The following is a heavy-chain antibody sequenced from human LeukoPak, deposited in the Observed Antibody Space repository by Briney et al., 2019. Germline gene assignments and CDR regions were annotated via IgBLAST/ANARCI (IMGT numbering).Heavy chain of an antibody. CDR3: ARAGSYSSSWYFGY. Sequence: SETLSLTCTVSAGSISSNSYYWGWIRQPPGKGLGWIGYIYYSGSTNYNPSLKSRVTISVDTYKKQFSLKLSSVTAADTAVYYCARAGSYSSSWYFGYWGQGTLVTVSS. CDR2: IYYSGST. V-gene: IGHV4-61*05. D-gene: IGHD6-13*01. CDR1: AGSISSNSYY. J-gene: IGHJ4*02.